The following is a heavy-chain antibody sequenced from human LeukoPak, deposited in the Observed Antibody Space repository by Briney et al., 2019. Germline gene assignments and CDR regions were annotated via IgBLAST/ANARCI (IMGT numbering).Heavy chain of an antibody. CDR1: GGSISYFY. CDR2: IYTSGST. Sequence: SETLSLTCTVSGGSISYFYWSWIRQPAGKGLEWIGRIYTSGSTNYNPSLKSRVTISVDTSKNQFSLKLSSVTAADTAVYYCARQRRVRGAKEVYYYYYYYMDVWGKGTTVTISS. V-gene: IGHV4-4*07. D-gene: IGHD3-10*01. J-gene: IGHJ6*03. CDR3: ARQRRVRGAKEVYYYYYYYMDV.